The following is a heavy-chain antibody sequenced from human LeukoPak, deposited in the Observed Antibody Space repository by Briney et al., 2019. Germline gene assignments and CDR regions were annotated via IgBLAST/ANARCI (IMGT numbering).Heavy chain of an antibody. Sequence: ASVKVSCKASGYTFTSYDINWVRQATGQGLEWMGWMNPKSGNTGSAQKFQGRVTVTRDSSISTAYMELTSLRSEDTAVYYCARVYGDPDYWGQGTLVTVSS. CDR2: MNPKSGNT. CDR3: ARVYGDPDY. D-gene: IGHD4-17*01. V-gene: IGHV1-8*01. CDR1: GYTFTSYD. J-gene: IGHJ4*02.